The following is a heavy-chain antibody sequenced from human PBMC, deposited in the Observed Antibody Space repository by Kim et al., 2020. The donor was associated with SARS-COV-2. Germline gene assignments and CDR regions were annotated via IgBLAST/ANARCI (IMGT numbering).Heavy chain of an antibody. CDR3: ARNIVNETSDS. J-gene: IGHJ4*02. Sequence: GGSLRLSCAASGFTFRNYWMNWVRQVPGKGLEWVASIKSDGSEKYYVDSMYGLLTISRDNAKNSVFLEVNGLRAEDTAVYYCARNIVNETSDSWGQGTLVTVTS. CDR1: GFTFRNYW. V-gene: IGHV3-7*03. D-gene: IGHD1-1*01. CDR2: IKSDGSEK.